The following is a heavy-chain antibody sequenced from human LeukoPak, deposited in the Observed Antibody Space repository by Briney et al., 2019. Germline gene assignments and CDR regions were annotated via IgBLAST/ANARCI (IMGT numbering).Heavy chain of an antibody. CDR3: ARDMGGYCSSTSCLQVSGNWFDP. CDR2: IYYSGST. CDR1: GGSISSYY. Sequence: SETLSLTCTVSGGSISSYYWSWIRQPPGKGLEWIGYIYYSGSTNYNPSLKSRVTISVDTSKNQFSLKLSSVTAADTAVYYCARDMGGYCSSTSCLQVSGNWFDPWGQGTLVTVSS. V-gene: IGHV4-59*01. D-gene: IGHD2-2*01. J-gene: IGHJ5*02.